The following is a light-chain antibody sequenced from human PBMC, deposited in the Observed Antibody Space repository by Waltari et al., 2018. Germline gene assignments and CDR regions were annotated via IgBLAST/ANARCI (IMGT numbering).Light chain of an antibody. V-gene: IGKV3-20*01. CDR1: QSVRSPY. Sequence: EIVLTQSPDTLSLSPGETATLSCRASQSVRSPYLAWYQQKPGQPPRLLIYGVFSRATGIPDRFSGSGSVTDFTLTINRLEPEDFAVYSCQQYGSSPLTFGGGTKVEI. J-gene: IGKJ4*01. CDR3: QQYGSSPLT. CDR2: GVF.